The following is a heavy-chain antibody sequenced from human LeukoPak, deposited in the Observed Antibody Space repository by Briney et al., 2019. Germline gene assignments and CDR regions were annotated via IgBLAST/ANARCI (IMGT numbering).Heavy chain of an antibody. CDR2: ISSSGTTI. D-gene: IGHD6-13*01. CDR1: GFTFSSYA. V-gene: IGHV3-48*03. Sequence: GGSLRLSCAASGFTFSSYAMNWVRQAPGKGLEWVSYISSSGTTIYYADSVKGRFTISRDNAKNSLYLQMNSLRAEDTAVYYCAMKNIGAPGLDCWGQGTLVTVSS. J-gene: IGHJ4*02. CDR3: AMKNIGAPGLDC.